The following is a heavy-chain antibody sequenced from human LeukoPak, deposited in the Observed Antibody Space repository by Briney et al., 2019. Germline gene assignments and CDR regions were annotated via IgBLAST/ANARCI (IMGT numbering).Heavy chain of an antibody. Sequence: SETLSLTCTVSGGSICSYYWSWIRQPPGKGLEWIGYIYYSGSTNYNPSLKSRVTISVDTSKNQFSLKLSSVTAADTAVYYCARDISGYDYFDYWGQGTLVTVSS. J-gene: IGHJ4*02. CDR3: ARDISGYDYFDY. CDR2: IYYSGST. CDR1: GGSICSYY. V-gene: IGHV4-59*01. D-gene: IGHD5-12*01.